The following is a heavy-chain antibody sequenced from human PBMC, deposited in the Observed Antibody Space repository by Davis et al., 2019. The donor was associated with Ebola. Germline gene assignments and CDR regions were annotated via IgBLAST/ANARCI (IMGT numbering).Heavy chain of an antibody. CDR3: ARGDRGSSLYYYYYMDV. Sequence: PSETLSLTCTVSGGSISRGGSYWTWIRQHPGKGLEWIGYIYYSGSTYYKPSLKSRVTISLDTSKNQFSLNLYSVTAADTAVYYCARGDRGSSLYYYYYMDVWGKGTTVTVSS. J-gene: IGHJ6*03. CDR2: IYYSGST. D-gene: IGHD6-6*01. CDR1: GGSISRGGSY. V-gene: IGHV4-31*03.